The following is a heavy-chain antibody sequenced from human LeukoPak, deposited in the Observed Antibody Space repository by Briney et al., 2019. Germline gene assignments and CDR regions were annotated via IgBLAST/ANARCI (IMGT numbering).Heavy chain of an antibody. J-gene: IGHJ4*02. CDR1: GFTFSSYA. D-gene: IGHD3-22*01. CDR3: AKMVDYYDSSGVDY. CDR2: ISGSGGST. V-gene: IGHV3-23*01. Sequence: GSLRLSCAASGFTFSSYAMSWVRQAPGKGLEWVSAISGSGGSTYYADSVKGRFTISRDNSKNTLYLQMNSLRAEDTAVYYCAKMVDYYDSSGVDYWGQGTLVTVSS.